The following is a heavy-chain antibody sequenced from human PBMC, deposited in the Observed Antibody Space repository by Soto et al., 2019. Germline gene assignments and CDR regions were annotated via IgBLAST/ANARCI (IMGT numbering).Heavy chain of an antibody. J-gene: IGHJ3*02. CDR1: GGSISSGGYY. Sequence: SETLSLTCTVSGGSISSGGYYWSWIRQHPGKGLEWIGYIYYSGSTYYNPSLKSRVTISVDTSKNQFSLKLSSVTASDTAVYYCARDSSGYFAFDIWGQGTIVTVSS. D-gene: IGHD6-19*01. CDR2: IYYSGST. CDR3: ARDSSGYFAFDI. V-gene: IGHV4-31*03.